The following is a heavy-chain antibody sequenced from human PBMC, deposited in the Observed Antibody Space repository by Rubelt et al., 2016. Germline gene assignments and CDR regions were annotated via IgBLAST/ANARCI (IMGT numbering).Heavy chain of an antibody. Sequence: EAQLVESGGGLVQPGGSLRLTCAASGFTFSNYVMSWVRQAPGKGLEWVSGISGSGGRTYYADSVKGRFSISRDNAKNALYLQMNSLRAEDTAVYYCARDDVVYDSSGDYWGQGTLVTVSS. CDR3: ARDDVVYDSSGDY. V-gene: IGHV3-23*04. CDR1: GFTFSNYV. D-gene: IGHD3-22*01. CDR2: ISGSGGRT. J-gene: IGHJ4*02.